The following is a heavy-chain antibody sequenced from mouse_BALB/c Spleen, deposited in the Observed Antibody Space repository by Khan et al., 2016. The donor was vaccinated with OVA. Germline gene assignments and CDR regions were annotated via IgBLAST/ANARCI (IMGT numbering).Heavy chain of an antibody. J-gene: IGHJ3*01. D-gene: IGHD2-14*01. V-gene: IGHV3-8*02. Sequence: MQLKESGPSLVKPSQTLSLTCSVTGDSITSGYWSWIRKFPGNKLEYMGYMIYTGYTDYNPSLKSRIAITRHTSKNQYYLQLNSVTAEDTATYYCARSTYRYAFAYWGQGTLVTVSA. CDR1: GDSITSGY. CDR3: ARSTYRYAFAY. CDR2: MIYTGYT.